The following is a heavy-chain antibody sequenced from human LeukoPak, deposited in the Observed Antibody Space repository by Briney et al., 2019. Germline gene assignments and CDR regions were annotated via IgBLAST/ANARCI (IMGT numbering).Heavy chain of an antibody. CDR3: ATAYHYATAD. J-gene: IGHJ4*02. CDR2: ISYDGSNK. Sequence: PGGSLRLSCAASGFTFSSYAMHWVRQAPGKGLEWVAVISYDGSNKYYADSVKGRFTISRDNSKNTLYLQMNSLRAEDTAVYYCATAYHYATADWGQGTLVTVSS. CDR1: GFTFSSYA. D-gene: IGHD3-22*01. V-gene: IGHV3-30-3*01.